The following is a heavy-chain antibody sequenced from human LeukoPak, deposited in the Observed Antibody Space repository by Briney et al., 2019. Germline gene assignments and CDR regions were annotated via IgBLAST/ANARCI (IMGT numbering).Heavy chain of an antibody. CDR1: GFTFSSYW. CDR3: ASTAAEYYDILTGYYNNYYYMDV. J-gene: IGHJ6*03. V-gene: IGHV3-7*03. CDR2: IKQDGSEK. D-gene: IGHD3-9*01. Sequence: GGSLRLSCAASGFTFSSYWMSWVRQAPGKGLEWVAHIKQDGSEKYYVDSVKGRFTISRDNAKNSLYLQMNSLRAEDTAVYYCASTAAEYYDILTGYYNNYYYMDVWGKGTTVTVSS.